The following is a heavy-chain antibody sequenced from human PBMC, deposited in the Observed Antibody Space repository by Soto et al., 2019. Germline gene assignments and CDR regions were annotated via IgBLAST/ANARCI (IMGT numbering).Heavy chain of an antibody. CDR3: ARLVAAGITYYFDS. Sequence: QITLKESGPPLVKPTQTLTLTCTFPAFSRSTSGVGVGWIRHPPGKTLEWLTFIYWDDDKRYSPSLKSRLTITKDTSKTLVVLTMTNMDPVDTATYYCARLVAAGITYYFDSWGQGTLVTVSS. J-gene: IGHJ4*02. CDR1: AFSRSTSGVG. V-gene: IGHV2-5*02. CDR2: IYWDDDK. D-gene: IGHD1-7*01.